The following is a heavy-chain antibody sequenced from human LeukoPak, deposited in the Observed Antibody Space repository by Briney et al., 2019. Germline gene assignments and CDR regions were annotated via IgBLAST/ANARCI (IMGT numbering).Heavy chain of an antibody. Sequence: GGSLRLSCAASGFTFSSYSMNWVRQAPGKGLEWVSSVSSSSSYIYYADSVKGRFTISRDNAKNSLYLQMNSLRAEDTAVYYCARAVCYGCYYDSSGYYYFDYWGQGTLVTVSS. D-gene: IGHD3-22*01. CDR1: GFTFSSYS. CDR3: ARAVCYGCYYDSSGYYYFDY. J-gene: IGHJ4*02. CDR2: VSSSSSYI. V-gene: IGHV3-21*01.